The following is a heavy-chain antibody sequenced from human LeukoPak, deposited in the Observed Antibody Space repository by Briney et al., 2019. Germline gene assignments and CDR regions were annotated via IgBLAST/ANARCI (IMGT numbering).Heavy chain of an antibody. V-gene: IGHV3-21*01. CDR1: EVTFSSYS. CDR2: ISGSSSFI. D-gene: IGHD6-13*01. CDR3: ARRPIASTDYYYFLDV. Sequence: GGSLRLSCAASEVTFSSYSMNWVRQAPGKGLEWVSSISGSSSFIYYADSVRGRFTISRGNAKNSLYLQMDSLRAEDTAVYYCARRPIASTDYYYFLDVWGKGTTVTVSS. J-gene: IGHJ6*03.